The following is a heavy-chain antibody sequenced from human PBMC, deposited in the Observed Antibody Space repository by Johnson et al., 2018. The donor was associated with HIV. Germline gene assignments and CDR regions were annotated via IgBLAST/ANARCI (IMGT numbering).Heavy chain of an antibody. V-gene: IGHV3-23*04. Sequence: VQLVESGGGLVQPGGSLRLSCVASGFTFSRYAMNWVRQAPGKGLEWVSSVTGSGGTSYYADSVKGRFTISRDNSKNTLYLQMNSLRAEDTAVYYCARDRAWNYEGAFDIWGQGTMVTVSS. CDR3: ARDRAWNYEGAFDI. CDR1: GFTFSRYA. D-gene: IGHD1-7*01. CDR2: VTGSGGTS. J-gene: IGHJ3*02.